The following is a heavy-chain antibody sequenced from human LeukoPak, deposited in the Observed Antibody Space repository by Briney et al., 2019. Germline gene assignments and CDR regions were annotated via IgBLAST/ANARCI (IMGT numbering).Heavy chain of an antibody. V-gene: IGHV1-2*02. Sequence: ASVKVSCKASGYTFTDNYMHWGRQAPGQGLEWMGWINPNSGGTNFAQKFQGRVTMTRDTSISTAYMDLSRLTSDDTAVYYCARGSPDTSMALHIDHWGQGTLVTVSS. J-gene: IGHJ4*02. D-gene: IGHD5-18*01. CDR2: INPNSGGT. CDR3: ARGSPDTSMALHIDH. CDR1: GYTFTDNY.